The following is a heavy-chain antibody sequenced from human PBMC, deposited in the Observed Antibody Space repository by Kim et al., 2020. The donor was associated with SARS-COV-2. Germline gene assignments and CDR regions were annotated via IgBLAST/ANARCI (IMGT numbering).Heavy chain of an antibody. D-gene: IGHD6-19*01. Sequence: GGSLRLSCAASGFTFSDYYMSWIRQAPGKGLEWVSYTGSSGTNTNYADSVKGRFTISRDNAKKSLYLQMNSLRAEDTAVYYCATCGSGWAYDYWGQGTL. V-gene: IGHV3-11*01. CDR1: GFTFSDYY. CDR2: TGSSGTNT. CDR3: ATCGSGWAYDY. J-gene: IGHJ4*02.